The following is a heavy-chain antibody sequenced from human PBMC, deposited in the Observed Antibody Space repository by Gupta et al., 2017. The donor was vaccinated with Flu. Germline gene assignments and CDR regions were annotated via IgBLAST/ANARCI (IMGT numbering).Heavy chain of an antibody. V-gene: IGHV4-39*02. CDR1: YY. J-gene: IGHJ6*02. CDR2: VFHSGMT. CDR3: ARESKANVNYVSSGMEV. D-gene: IGHD5-12*01. Sequence: YYWAWIRQSPGEGLEWIGSVFHSGMTYYNPSRRSRLTRSVDVSKNQLALKLSSVNDEEKDVYYCARESKANVNYVSSGMEVWGQGATVIVS.